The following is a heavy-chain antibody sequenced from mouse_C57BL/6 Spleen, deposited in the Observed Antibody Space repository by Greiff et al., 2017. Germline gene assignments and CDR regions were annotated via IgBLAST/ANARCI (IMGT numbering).Heavy chain of an antibody. Sequence: QVQLQQSGAELVKPGASVKMSCKASGYTFTSYWITWVKQRPGQGLEWIGDISPGSGSTNYNEKFKSKATLTVDTSSSTAYMQLSSLTSEDSAGYYCARDSYGSSYVRAWFAYWGQGTLVTVSA. J-gene: IGHJ3*01. CDR1: GYTFTSYW. CDR2: ISPGSGST. CDR3: ARDSYGSSYVRAWFAY. V-gene: IGHV1-55*01. D-gene: IGHD1-1*01.